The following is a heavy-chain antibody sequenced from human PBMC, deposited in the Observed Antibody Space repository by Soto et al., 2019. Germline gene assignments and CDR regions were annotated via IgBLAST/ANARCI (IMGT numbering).Heavy chain of an antibody. J-gene: IGHJ5*02. CDR2: IYYSGST. CDR1: GGSISSSSYY. V-gene: IGHV4-39*01. D-gene: IGHD3-22*01. Sequence: SETLSLTCTVSGGSISSSSYYWGWIRQPPGKGLEWIGSIYYSGSTYYNPSLKSRVTISVDTSKNQFSLKLSSVTAADTAVYYCARRGGYAHPRWFDPWGQGTLVTVSS. CDR3: ARRGGYAHPRWFDP.